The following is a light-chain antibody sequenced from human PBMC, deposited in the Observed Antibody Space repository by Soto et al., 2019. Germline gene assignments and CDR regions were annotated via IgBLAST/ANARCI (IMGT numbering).Light chain of an antibody. J-gene: IGKJ3*01. CDR3: QQFGTSPGT. CDR1: QSVTSNS. Sequence: EIVLTQSPGTLSLSPGERATLSCRASQSVTSNSLAWYQHKLGQAPRLLIYDASSRATGIPYRFSGSGSGPDFTLPISRLEPEDFAVYLCQQFGTSPGTFGPGTKVDMK. CDR2: DAS. V-gene: IGKV3-20*01.